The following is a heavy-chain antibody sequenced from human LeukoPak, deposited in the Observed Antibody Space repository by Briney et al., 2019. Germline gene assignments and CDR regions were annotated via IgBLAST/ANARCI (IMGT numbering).Heavy chain of an antibody. CDR3: ASGPIGPRIVDY. J-gene: IGHJ4*02. V-gene: IGHV3-21*01. D-gene: IGHD3-10*01. CDR2: ISSSSYI. Sequence: PGGSLRLSCAASGFTFSSYSMNWVRQAPGKGLEWVSSISSSSYIYYADSVKGRFTISRDNAENSLYLQMNSLRAEDTAVYYCASGPIGPRIVDYWGQGTLVTVSS. CDR1: GFTFSSYS.